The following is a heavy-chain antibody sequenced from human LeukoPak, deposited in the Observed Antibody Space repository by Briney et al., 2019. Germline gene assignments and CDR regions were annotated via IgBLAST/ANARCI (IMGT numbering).Heavy chain of an antibody. D-gene: IGHD6-13*01. CDR2: ISYDGSNK. CDR3: ARATSIAAAGFDY. CDR1: GFTCSSYS. Sequence: GGSLRLSCAASGFTCSSYSMNWVRQGPGKGLEWVAVISYDGSNKYYADSVKGRFTISRDNSKNTLYLQMNSLRAEDTAVYYCARATSIAAAGFDYWGQGTLVTVST. V-gene: IGHV3-30*03. J-gene: IGHJ4*02.